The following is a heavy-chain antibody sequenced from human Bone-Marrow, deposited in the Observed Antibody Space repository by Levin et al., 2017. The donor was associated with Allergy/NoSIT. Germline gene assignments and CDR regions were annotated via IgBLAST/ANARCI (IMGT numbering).Heavy chain of an antibody. CDR2: ISDSGGIP. D-gene: IGHD2-21*01. V-gene: IGHV3-23*01. CDR1: GFTFSTYA. CDR3: AKVLPVAGTFFGY. Sequence: GESLKISCAASGFTFSTYAMSWVRQAPGRGLEWVARISDSGGIPYYAGSVKGRFIISRDNSKNTVYLQMNSLRAEDTAVYYCAKVLPVAGTFFGYWGQGTLVTVSP. J-gene: IGHJ4*02.